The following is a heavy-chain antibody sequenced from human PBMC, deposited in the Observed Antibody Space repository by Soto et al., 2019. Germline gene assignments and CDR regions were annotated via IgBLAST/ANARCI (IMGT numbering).Heavy chain of an antibody. CDR2: ISVSGNII. J-gene: IGHJ4*02. Sequence: GGSLRLSCAASGFTFSTYEFNWVRQAPGRGLEWISYISVSGNIIKYAESVKGRFTTSRDNADNSLHLHMSNLRVDDTALYFCVRDTMRASAAASLDYWGQGTQVTVSS. CDR3: VRDTMRASAAASLDY. CDR1: GFTFSTYE. V-gene: IGHV3-48*03. D-gene: IGHD2-2*01.